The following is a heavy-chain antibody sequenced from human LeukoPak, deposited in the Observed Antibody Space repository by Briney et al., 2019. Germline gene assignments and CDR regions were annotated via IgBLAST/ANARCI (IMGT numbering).Heavy chain of an antibody. D-gene: IGHD4-17*01. J-gene: IGHJ4*02. CDR3: ARKSYGDFHFDY. V-gene: IGHV4-59*01. CDR1: GGSISSYY. CDR2: IYYSGST. Sequence: SETLSLTCTVSGGSISSYYWSWIRQPPGKGLEWIGYIYYSGSTNYNPSLKSRVTISVDTSKNQFSLKLSSVTAADTAVDYCARKSYGDFHFDYWGQGTLVTVSS.